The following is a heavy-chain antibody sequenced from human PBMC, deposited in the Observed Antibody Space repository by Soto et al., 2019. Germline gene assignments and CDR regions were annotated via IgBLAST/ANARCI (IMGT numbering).Heavy chain of an antibody. CDR3: ARDGPRRYYDFWSGYYTSNWFDP. V-gene: IGHV1-46*01. J-gene: IGHJ5*02. CDR1: GYTFTSYY. D-gene: IGHD3-3*01. CDR2: INPSGGST. Sequence: ASVKVSYNASGYTFTSYYMHWVRQAPGQGLEWMGIINPSGGSTSYAQKFQGRVTMTRDTSTSTVYMELSSLRSEDTAVYYCARDGPRRYYDFWSGYYTSNWFDPWGQGTLVTVSS.